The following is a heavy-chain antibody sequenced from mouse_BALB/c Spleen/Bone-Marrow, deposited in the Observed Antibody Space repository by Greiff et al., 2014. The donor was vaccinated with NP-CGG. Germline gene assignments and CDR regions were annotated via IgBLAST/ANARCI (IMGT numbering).Heavy chain of an antibody. Sequence: EVQLVESGPELAKPGASVKISCKASGYSFTGYNMNWVKQSNGRSLEWIGNIDPYYGGTSYNQKFKGKATLTVDKSSSTAYMQLKSLTSEASAVYYGAFTTVVEPAWFAYWGQGTLVTVSA. D-gene: IGHD1-1*01. CDR2: IDPYYGGT. V-gene: IGHV1-39*01. CDR1: GYSFTGYN. CDR3: AFTTVVEPAWFAY. J-gene: IGHJ3*01.